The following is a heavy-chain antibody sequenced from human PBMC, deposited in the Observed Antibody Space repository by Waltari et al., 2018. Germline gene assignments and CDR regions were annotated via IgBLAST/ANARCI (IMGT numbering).Heavy chain of an antibody. J-gene: IGHJ5*02. CDR3: ARTWGLYTSGSFYDP. D-gene: IGHD3-10*01. CDR2: MNPNSGNT. Sequence: QEQLVQSGAEVKNPGASVKVSCKASGYTFSTFDINWVRQAPGQGLEWMGWMNPNSGNTDFEQKFQGRVSRTRNTSISTAYMELRSLTSEDTAVYYWARTWGLYTSGSFYDPGGQGTLVTVSS. CDR1: GYTFSTFD. V-gene: IGHV1-8*01.